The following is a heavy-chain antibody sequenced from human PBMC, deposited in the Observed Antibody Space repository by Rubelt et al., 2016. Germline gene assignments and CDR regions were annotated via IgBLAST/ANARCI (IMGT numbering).Heavy chain of an antibody. V-gene: IGHV3-43*01. CDR2: ISWDGGST. J-gene: IGHJ6*02. CDR1: GFTFDDYT. D-gene: IGHD6-13*01. CDR3: AKVNSAARTADDYYYGMDV. Sequence: EVQLVESGGVVVQPGGSLRLSCAASGFTFDDYTMHWVRQAPGKGLEWVSLISWDGGSTYYADSVKGRFTISRDNRQKSLYMQMNSLGTEETAWYYGAKVNSAARTADDYYYGMDVWGQGTTVTVSS.